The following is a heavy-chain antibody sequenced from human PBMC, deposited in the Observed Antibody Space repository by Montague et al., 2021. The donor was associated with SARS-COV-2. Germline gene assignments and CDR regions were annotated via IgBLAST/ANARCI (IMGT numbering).Heavy chain of an antibody. CDR1: GDSVSSNIAT. Sequence: CAISGDSVSSNIATWNWIRQSPSRGLEWLGRTYYRSKWYNDYAESVKSRITIDPDTSTHQFSLHLNSVTPEDTAVYYCARIPVGSKYYFDLWGQGTLVTVSS. J-gene: IGHJ4*02. CDR2: TYYRSKWYN. CDR3: ARIPVGSKYYFDL. D-gene: IGHD2-2*01. V-gene: IGHV6-1*01.